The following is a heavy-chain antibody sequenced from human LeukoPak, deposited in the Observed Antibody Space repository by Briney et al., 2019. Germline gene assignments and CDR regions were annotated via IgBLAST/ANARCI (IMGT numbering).Heavy chain of an antibody. Sequence: GGSLRLSCAAPGLTFSSYWMSWVRQAPGKGLEWVANIKQDGGEKYYVDSVKGRFTISRDNAKNSLYLQMNSLRAEDTAVYYCARVPKVLLWFGEPLEAFDIWGQGTMVTVSS. CDR2: IKQDGGEK. J-gene: IGHJ3*02. V-gene: IGHV3-7*01. D-gene: IGHD3-10*01. CDR1: GLTFSSYW. CDR3: ARVPKVLLWFGEPLEAFDI.